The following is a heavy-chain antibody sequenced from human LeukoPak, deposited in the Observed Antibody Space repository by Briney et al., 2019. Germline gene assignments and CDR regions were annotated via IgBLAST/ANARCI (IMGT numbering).Heavy chain of an antibody. CDR3: AGERRSIVVAGFDY. V-gene: IGHV4-61*01. CDR1: AASVSSGSYD. D-gene: IGHD2-15*01. CDR2: TYYSGCT. J-gene: IGHJ4*02. Sequence: SESLSLTRTVSAASVSSGSYDWGWLRQPPGKGLEWIGYTYYSGCTNYNPSLKSRVTISVDTSKNQFSLKLSSVTAADTAVYYCAGERRSIVVAGFDYWGQGTLVTVSS.